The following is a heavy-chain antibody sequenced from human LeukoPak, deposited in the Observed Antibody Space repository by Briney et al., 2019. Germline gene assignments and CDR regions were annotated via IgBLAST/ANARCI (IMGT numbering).Heavy chain of an antibody. D-gene: IGHD3-9*01. CDR2: ISGSGGST. Sequence: GGSLRLSCAASGFTFSSYAMSWVRQAPGKGLEWVSAISGSGGSTYYADSVKGRFTISRDNSKNTLYLQMDSLRAEDTAVYYCAKDDPYDILTGPSMDVWGQGTTVTVSS. CDR1: GFTFSSYA. J-gene: IGHJ6*02. V-gene: IGHV3-23*01. CDR3: AKDDPYDILTGPSMDV.